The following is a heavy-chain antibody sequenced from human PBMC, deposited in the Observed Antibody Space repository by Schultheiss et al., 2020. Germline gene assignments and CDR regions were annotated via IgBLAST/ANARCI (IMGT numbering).Heavy chain of an antibody. CDR1: GGSISSSNW. J-gene: IGHJ5*02. D-gene: IGHD2-21*02. CDR3: AREVRDDLHRSNWFDP. Sequence: SETLSLTCAVSGGSISSSNWWSWVRQPPGKGLEWIGYIYYSGSTNYNPSLKSRVTISVDTSKNQFSLKLSSVTAADTAVYYCAREVRDDLHRSNWFDPWGQGTLVTVSS. V-gene: IGHV4-4*02. CDR2: IYYSGST.